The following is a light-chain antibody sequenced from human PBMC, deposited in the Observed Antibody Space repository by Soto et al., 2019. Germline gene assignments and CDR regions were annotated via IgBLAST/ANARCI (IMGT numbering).Light chain of an antibody. CDR2: DVS. V-gene: IGLV2-11*01. Sequence: QSALTQPRSVSGSPGQSVTISCTGTSSDVGGYNYVSWYQQHPSKAPKLMIYDVSKRPSGVPDRFSGSKSGNTASLTISGLQAEDEADYYCCSYAGSYIPVVFGGGTKVTVL. J-gene: IGLJ2*01. CDR3: CSYAGSYIPVV. CDR1: SSDVGGYNY.